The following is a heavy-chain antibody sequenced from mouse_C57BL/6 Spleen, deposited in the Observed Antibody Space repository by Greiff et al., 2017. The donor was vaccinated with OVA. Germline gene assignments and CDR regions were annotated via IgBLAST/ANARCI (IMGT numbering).Heavy chain of an antibody. CDR1: GFNIKDDY. Sequence: VQLKQSGAELVRPGASVKLSCTASGFNIKDDYMHWVKQRPEQGLEWIGWIDPENGDTEYASKFQGKATITADTSSNTAYLQLSSLTSEDTAVYYCTTDYDGYNWGQGTTLTVSS. J-gene: IGHJ2*01. V-gene: IGHV14-4*01. CDR3: TTDYDGYN. D-gene: IGHD2-3*01. CDR2: IDPENGDT.